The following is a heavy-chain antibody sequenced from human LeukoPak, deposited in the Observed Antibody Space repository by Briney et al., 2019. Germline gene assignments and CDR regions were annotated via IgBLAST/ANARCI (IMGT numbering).Heavy chain of an antibody. CDR3: ARVRGGSCSNTSCQTGFDY. D-gene: IGHD2-2*01. Sequence: PGGSLRLSCAASGFTFSSYWMHWVRHAPGKGLVWVSRINSDGSNTSYADSVKGRFTISRDNAKNTLYLQMNSLRAEDTAVYFCARVRGGSCSNTSCQTGFDYWGQGTLVTVSS. CDR1: GFTFSSYW. J-gene: IGHJ4*02. V-gene: IGHV3-74*01. CDR2: INSDGSNT.